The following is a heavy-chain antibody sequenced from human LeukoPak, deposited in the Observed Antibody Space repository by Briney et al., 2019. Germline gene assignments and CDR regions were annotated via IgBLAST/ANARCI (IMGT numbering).Heavy chain of an antibody. CDR1: GYTFTGYY. CDR2: INPNSGGT. Sequence: ASVKVSCKAPGYTFTGYYMHWVRQAPGQGLEWMGWINPNSGGTNYAQKFQGRVTMTRDTSISTAYMELSRLRSDDTAVYYCASDSSGWYPPSYWGQGTLVTVSS. CDR3: ASDSSGWYPPSY. D-gene: IGHD6-19*01. V-gene: IGHV1-2*02. J-gene: IGHJ4*02.